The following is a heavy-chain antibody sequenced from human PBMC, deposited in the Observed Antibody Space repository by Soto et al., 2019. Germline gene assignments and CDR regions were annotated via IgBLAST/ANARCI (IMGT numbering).Heavy chain of an antibody. CDR1: GGTFSRHA. J-gene: IGHJ4*02. V-gene: IGHV1-69*01. Sequence: QVQLVQSGAEVRKPGSSVKVSCKASGGTFSRHAISWVRQAPRQGLEWMGGIIPMFGTANHAQKFQGRVTIIADESTSTAYMELSSLRSEDTAIYYCARGWGYDSSDYYYAYWGQGTVVIVSS. D-gene: IGHD3-22*01. CDR2: IIPMFGTA. CDR3: ARGWGYDSSDYYYAY.